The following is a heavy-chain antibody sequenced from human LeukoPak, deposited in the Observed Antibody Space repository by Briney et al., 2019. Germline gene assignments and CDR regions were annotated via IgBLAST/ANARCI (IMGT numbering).Heavy chain of an antibody. Sequence: SVKVSCKASGGTFSSYAISWVRQAPGQGLEWMGGIIPIFGTANYAQKFQGRVTITADESTGTAYMELSSLRSEDTAVYYCASYPHYYDSSGYGAFDIWGQGTMVTVSS. CDR2: IIPIFGTA. V-gene: IGHV1-69*13. CDR1: GGTFSSYA. D-gene: IGHD3-22*01. CDR3: ASYPHYYDSSGYGAFDI. J-gene: IGHJ3*02.